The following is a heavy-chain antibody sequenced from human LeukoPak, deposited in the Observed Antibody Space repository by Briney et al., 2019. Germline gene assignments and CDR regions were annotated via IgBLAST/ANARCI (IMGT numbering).Heavy chain of an antibody. V-gene: IGHV3-48*01. D-gene: IGHD3-3*01. J-gene: IGHJ4*02. Sequence: GGSLRLSCAASGFTFSTYSMNWVRRAPGKGLEWVSYISSSSTTISYADSVKGRFTISRDNAKNSLYLQMNSLRAEDTAVYYCASISLRFLDYWGQGTLVTVSS. CDR2: ISSSSTTI. CDR1: GFTFSTYS. CDR3: ASISLRFLDY.